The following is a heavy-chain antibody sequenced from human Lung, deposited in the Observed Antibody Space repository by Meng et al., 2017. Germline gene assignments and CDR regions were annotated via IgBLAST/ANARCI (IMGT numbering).Heavy chain of an antibody. CDR3: ARGLGEAVVPRTMFDY. Sequence: VQVQESGPGVGKPAGTLSLTCGVSGGSISSSNWWSWVRQPPGKGLGWIGEIYHSGGTKYNPSLKSRVTISVDKSKNQFSLKLSSVTAADTAVYYCARGLGEAVVPRTMFDYWGQGTLVTVSS. J-gene: IGHJ4*02. CDR1: GGSISSSNW. V-gene: IGHV4-4*02. CDR2: IYHSGGT. D-gene: IGHD2-2*01.